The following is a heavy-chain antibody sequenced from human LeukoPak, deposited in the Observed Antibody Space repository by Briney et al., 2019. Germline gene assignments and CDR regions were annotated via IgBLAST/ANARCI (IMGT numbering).Heavy chain of an antibody. CDR2: FDPEGGET. D-gene: IGHD3-16*02. CDR3: ATVIKFWPLLYFQH. J-gene: IGHJ1*01. V-gene: IGHV1-24*01. Sequence: ASVKVSYKVSGYTLTELSMHWVRQAPGKGLEWMGGFDPEGGETIYAQKFQGRVTMTEDTSTDTAYMELSSLRSEDTAVYYCATVIKFWPLLYFQHWGQGTLVTVSS. CDR1: GYTLTELS.